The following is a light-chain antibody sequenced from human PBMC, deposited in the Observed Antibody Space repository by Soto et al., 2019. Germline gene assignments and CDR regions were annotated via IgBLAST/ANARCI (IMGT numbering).Light chain of an antibody. CDR1: QSVGSIY. J-gene: IGKJ1*01. CDR2: GAS. CDR3: QQYGDSPWT. V-gene: IGKV3-20*01. Sequence: VVVTQSPGTLSLSPGERATLSCRASQSVGSIYLAWYQQKPGQAPRLLIYGASSRATGIPDRFSGSGSGTDFTLTISRLEPEDFAVYYCQQYGDSPWTFGQGTKVDIK.